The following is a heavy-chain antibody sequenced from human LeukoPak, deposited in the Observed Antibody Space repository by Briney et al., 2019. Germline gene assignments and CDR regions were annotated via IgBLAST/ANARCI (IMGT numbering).Heavy chain of an antibody. D-gene: IGHD6-13*01. V-gene: IGHV3-23*01. J-gene: IGHJ6*02. CDR1: GFTFSSYA. CDR3: AREVWQGEYYGMDV. CDR2: ISGSGGST. Sequence: PGGSLRLSCAASGFTFSSYAMSWVRQAPGKGLEWVSAISGSGGSTYYADSVKGRFTISRDNSKNTLYLQMNSLRAEDTAVYYCAREVWQGEYYGMDVWGQGTTVTVSS.